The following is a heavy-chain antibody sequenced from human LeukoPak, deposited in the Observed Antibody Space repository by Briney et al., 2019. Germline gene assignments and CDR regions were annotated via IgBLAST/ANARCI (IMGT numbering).Heavy chain of an antibody. V-gene: IGHV3-23*01. Sequence: GGSLRLXCAASGFTFSSYAMSWVRQAPGKGLEWVSAISGSGGSTYYADSVKGRFTISRDNSKNTLYPQMNSLRAEDTAVYYCAKDAPVNIVVVPAANSWGQGTLVTVSS. D-gene: IGHD2-2*01. CDR2: ISGSGGST. CDR3: AKDAPVNIVVVPAANS. CDR1: GFTFSSYA. J-gene: IGHJ4*02.